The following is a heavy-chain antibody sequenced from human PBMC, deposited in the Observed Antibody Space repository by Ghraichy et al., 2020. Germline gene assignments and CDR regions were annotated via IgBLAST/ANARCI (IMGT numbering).Heavy chain of an antibody. CDR3: AKPSRAYYDFWSGSPGMDV. CDR1: GFTFSSYA. J-gene: IGHJ6*02. CDR2: ISGSGGST. V-gene: IGHV3-23*01. D-gene: IGHD3-3*01. Sequence: GGSLRLSCAASGFTFSSYAMSWVRQAPGKGLEWVSAISGSGGSTYYADSVKGRFTISRDNSKNTLYLQMNSLRAEDTAVYYCAKPSRAYYDFWSGSPGMDVGGQGTTVTVSS.